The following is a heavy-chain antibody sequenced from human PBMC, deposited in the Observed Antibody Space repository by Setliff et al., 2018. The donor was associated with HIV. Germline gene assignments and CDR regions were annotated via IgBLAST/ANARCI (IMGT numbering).Heavy chain of an antibody. Sequence: SETLSLTCTVSGGSISGYYWSWIRQPPGEGLERIGYIYYSGSTNYNPSLKSRVTISVDTSKNQFSLKLSSVTAADTAVYYCARGGLIYGDYVLYYFDYWGQGTLVTVSS. V-gene: IGHV4-59*01. J-gene: IGHJ4*02. CDR3: ARGGLIYGDYVLYYFDY. CDR1: GGSISGYY. CDR2: IYYSGST. D-gene: IGHD4-17*01.